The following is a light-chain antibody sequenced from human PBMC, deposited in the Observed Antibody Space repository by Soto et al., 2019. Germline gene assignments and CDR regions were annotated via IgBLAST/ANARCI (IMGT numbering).Light chain of an antibody. Sequence: EIVMTQSPGTLSVSPGESATLSCRASQSVSSNLAWYQQKPGQTPRVLIYGASTRATGIPARFSGSGSGTEFTLAISSLQSEEFAVYYCQQYINWPITFGQGTKLEIK. V-gene: IGKV3-15*01. CDR3: QQYINWPIT. J-gene: IGKJ2*01. CDR2: GAS. CDR1: QSVSSN.